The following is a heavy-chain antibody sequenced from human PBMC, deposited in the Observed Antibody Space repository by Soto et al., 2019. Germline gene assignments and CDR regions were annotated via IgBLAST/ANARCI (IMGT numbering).Heavy chain of an antibody. D-gene: IGHD2-15*01. CDR2: IIPIFGTA. Sequence: ASVKVSCKASGYTFTGYYMHWVRQAPGQGLEWMGGIIPIFGTANYAQKFQGRVTITADESTSTAYMELSSLRSEDTAVYYCARGSRCSGGSCYGRGAFDIWGQGTMVTVSS. CDR3: ARGSRCSGGSCYGRGAFDI. CDR1: GYTFTGYY. V-gene: IGHV1-69*13. J-gene: IGHJ3*02.